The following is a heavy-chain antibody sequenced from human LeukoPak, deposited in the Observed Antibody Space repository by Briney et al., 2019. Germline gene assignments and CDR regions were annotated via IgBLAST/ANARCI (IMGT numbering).Heavy chain of an antibody. CDR3: ARTYYGDYYYYYMDV. CDR1: GGSISTYY. Sequence: SETLSLTCTVSGGSISTYYWNWIRQPAGKGLEWIGRIYSSGSANYNPSLKSRVTISVDTSKNQFSLKLSSVTAADTAVYYCARTYYGDYYYYYMDVWGKGTTVTVSS. CDR2: IYSSGSA. J-gene: IGHJ6*03. D-gene: IGHD4-17*01. V-gene: IGHV4-4*07.